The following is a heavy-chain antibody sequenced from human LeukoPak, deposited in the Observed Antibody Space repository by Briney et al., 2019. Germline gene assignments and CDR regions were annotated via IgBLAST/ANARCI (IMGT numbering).Heavy chain of an antibody. CDR2: ISPDDSAT. D-gene: IGHD3-10*01. V-gene: IGHV5-51*01. Sequence: GESLQISCKGSGYRFTSYWIGWARQMPGKGLEWMGIISPDDSATRYSPSFQGQVTISANKSISTAYLQWSSLKASDTAMYYCARRVGRIGDYFDYWGQGTLVTVSS. CDR3: ARRVGRIGDYFDY. J-gene: IGHJ4*02. CDR1: GYRFTSYW.